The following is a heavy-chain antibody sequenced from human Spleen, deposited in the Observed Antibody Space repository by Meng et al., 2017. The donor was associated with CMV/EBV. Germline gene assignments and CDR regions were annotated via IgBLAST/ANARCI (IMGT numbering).Heavy chain of an antibody. Sequence: GESLKISCAASGFTFSSYWMHWVRQAPGKGLMWVSRINTDMTNTNYVDSAKGRITISRDNAKNTLYLQMNSLRAEDTAVYYCARAGGGPGGFDYWGQGALVTVSS. J-gene: IGHJ4*02. V-gene: IGHV3-74*01. CDR2: INTDMTNT. CDR1: GFTFSSYW. D-gene: IGHD3-16*01. CDR3: ARAGGGPGGFDY.